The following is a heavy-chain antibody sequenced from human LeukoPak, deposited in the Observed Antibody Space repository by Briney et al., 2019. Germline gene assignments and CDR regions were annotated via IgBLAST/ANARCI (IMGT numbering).Heavy chain of an antibody. CDR3: ARSLLFRVGELSTAIDY. CDR1: GFTFSSYA. CDR2: ISYDGSNK. D-gene: IGHD3-10*01. Sequence: PGRSLRLSCAASGFTFSSYAMHWVCQAPGKGLEWVAVISYDGSNKYYADSVKGRFTISRDNSKNTLYLQMNSLRAEDTAVYYCARSLLFRVGELSTAIDYWGQGTLVTVSS. V-gene: IGHV3-30*04. J-gene: IGHJ4*02.